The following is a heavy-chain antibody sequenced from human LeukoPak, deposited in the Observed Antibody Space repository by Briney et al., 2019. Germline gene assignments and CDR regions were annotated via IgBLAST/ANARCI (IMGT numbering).Heavy chain of an antibody. D-gene: IGHD1-26*01. CDR3: ARDARELLGPADY. CDR2: IIPILGIA. J-gene: IGHJ4*02. V-gene: IGHV1-69*04. Sequence: ASVKVSCKASGGTFSSYAISWVRQAPGQGLEWMGRIIPILGIANYAQKFQGRVTITADKSTSTAYMELSSPRSEDTAVYYCARDARELLGPADYWGQGTLVTVSS. CDR1: GGTFSSYA.